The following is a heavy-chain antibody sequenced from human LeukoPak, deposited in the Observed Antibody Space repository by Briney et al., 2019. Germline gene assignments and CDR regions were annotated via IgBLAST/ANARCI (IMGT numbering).Heavy chain of an antibody. J-gene: IGHJ4*02. D-gene: IGHD3-22*01. CDR1: GYTFTSYD. CDR3: ARDGYYYDSSGYYPEKKNFDY. Sequence: ASVKVSCKASGYTFTSYDINWVRQATGQGLEWMGIINPSGGSTSYAQKFQGRVTMTRDTSTSTVYMELSSLRSEDTAVYYCARDGYYYDSSGYYPEKKNFDYWGQGTLVTVSS. V-gene: IGHV1-46*01. CDR2: INPSGGST.